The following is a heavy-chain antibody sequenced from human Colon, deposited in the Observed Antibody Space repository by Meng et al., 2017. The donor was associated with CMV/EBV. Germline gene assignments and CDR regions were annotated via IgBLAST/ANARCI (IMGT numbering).Heavy chain of an antibody. J-gene: IGHJ4*02. V-gene: IGHV3-7*01. CDR1: GFTLSNYW. D-gene: IGHD6-13*01. CDR2: IKPDGSEK. CDR3: ATTRVATAGTG. Sequence: GESLKISCAASGFTLSNYWMTWFRQAPGKGLEWVANIKPDGSEKYYVDSLRGRFTISRDNAKNSVYLQMNNLRAEDTAVYYCATTRVATAGTGWGQGTLVIVSS.